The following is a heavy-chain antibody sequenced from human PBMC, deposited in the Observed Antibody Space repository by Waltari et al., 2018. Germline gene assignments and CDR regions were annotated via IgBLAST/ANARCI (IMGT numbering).Heavy chain of an antibody. CDR2: ISGSGGST. CDR3: AKDKERWNIVATTPDY. J-gene: IGHJ4*02. V-gene: IGHV3-23*04. CDR1: GFTLSRYD. Sequence: EVQLVESGGGVVQPGGSVRLYCAASGFTLSRYDMSWVSQAPGKGLELVSAISGSGGSTYYADSVKCRFTISRDNSKNTLYLQMNSLRAEDTAVYYSAKDKERWNIVATTPDYWGQGTLVTVSS. D-gene: IGHD5-12*01.